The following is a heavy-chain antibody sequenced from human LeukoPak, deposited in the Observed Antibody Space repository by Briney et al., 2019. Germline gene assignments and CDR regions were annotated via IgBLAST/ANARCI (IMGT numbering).Heavy chain of an antibody. CDR1: GGSISSYY. Sequence: SETLSLTCTVSGGSISSYYWSWIRQPPGKGLEWIGYIYYSGSTNYNPSLKSRVTISVDTSKNQFSLKLSSVTAADTAVYYCAREIGSVFLDLWGQGTLVTVSS. D-gene: IGHD2-21*01. J-gene: IGHJ5*02. V-gene: IGHV4-59*01. CDR2: IYYSGST. CDR3: AREIGSVFLDL.